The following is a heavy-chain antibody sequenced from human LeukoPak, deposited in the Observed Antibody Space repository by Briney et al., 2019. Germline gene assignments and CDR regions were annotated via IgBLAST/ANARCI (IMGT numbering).Heavy chain of an antibody. CDR3: AREEIVEMATIFDY. J-gene: IGHJ4*02. V-gene: IGHV4-39*07. CDR2: IYYSGST. D-gene: IGHD5-24*01. Sequence: PSETLSLTCTVSGGSISSSSYYWGWIRQPPGKVLEWIGSIYYSGSTYYNPSLKSRVTISVDTSKNQFSLKLSSVTAADTAVYYCAREEIVEMATIFDYWGQGTLVTVSS. CDR1: GGSISSSSYY.